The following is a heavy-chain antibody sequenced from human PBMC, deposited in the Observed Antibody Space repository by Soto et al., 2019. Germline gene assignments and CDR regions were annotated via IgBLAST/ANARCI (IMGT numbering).Heavy chain of an antibody. Sequence: GGSLRLSCAASGFTVSSKYMTWVRQAPGKGLEWVSLIQSGGTTYYADSVKGRFTISRDISENTLHLQMDSLRVEDTAVYYCAREDVLCDGGRCYGIPWDCWGKGTRFTV. CDR1: GFTVSSKY. CDR3: AREDVLCDGGRCYGIPWDC. J-gene: IGHJ6*03. V-gene: IGHV3-66*01. D-gene: IGHD2-15*01. CDR2: IQSGGTT.